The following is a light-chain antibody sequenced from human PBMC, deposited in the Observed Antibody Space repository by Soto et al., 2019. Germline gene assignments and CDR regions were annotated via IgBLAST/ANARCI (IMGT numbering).Light chain of an antibody. Sequence: QSVLTQPPSASGSPGQSVTISCTGTSSDVGGYNYVSWYQQHPGKAPKLVIYEVTKRPSGVPDRFSGSKSGNTASLTVSGHDADEDADYCSSFTGASTIFGTGTKLTVL. V-gene: IGLV2-8*01. CDR1: SSDVGGYNY. CDR3: SSFTGASTI. J-gene: IGLJ1*01. CDR2: EVT.